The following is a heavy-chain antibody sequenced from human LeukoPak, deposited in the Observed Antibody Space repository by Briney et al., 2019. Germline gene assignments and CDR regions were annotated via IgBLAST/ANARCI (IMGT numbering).Heavy chain of an antibody. D-gene: IGHD1-26*01. V-gene: IGHV3-7*01. Sequence: GGSLRLACAASGFTFSNYWMSWVSHAPGKGLEWVANIKQDASEKYYVDSVKGGFTISRDNAKNSLNLQMNSLRAEDTAVYYYARNREGSSYQFDYWGHGTLVTVSS. J-gene: IGHJ5*01. CDR2: IKQDASEK. CDR1: GFTFSNYW. CDR3: ARNREGSSYQFDY.